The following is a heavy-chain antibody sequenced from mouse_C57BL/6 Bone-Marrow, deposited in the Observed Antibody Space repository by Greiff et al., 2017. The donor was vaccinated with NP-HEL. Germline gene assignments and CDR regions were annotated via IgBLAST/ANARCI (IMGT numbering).Heavy chain of an antibody. CDR3: TQGEFDY. CDR1: GFNIKDDY. Sequence: EVKLMESGAELVRPGASVKLSCTASGFNIKDDYMHWVKQRPEQGLEWIGWIDPENGDTEYASKFQGKATITADTPSNTAYLQLSSLTSEDTAVYYGTQGEFDYWGQGTTLTVSS. V-gene: IGHV14-4*01. CDR2: IDPENGDT. J-gene: IGHJ2*01.